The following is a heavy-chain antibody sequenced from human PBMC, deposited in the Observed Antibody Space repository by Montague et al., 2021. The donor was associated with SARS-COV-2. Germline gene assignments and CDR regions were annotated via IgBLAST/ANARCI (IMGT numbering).Heavy chain of an antibody. V-gene: IGHV4-39*01. D-gene: IGHD4-17*01. CDR2: IHYSGGS. J-gene: IGHJ4*02. Sequence: SETLSLTCSVSGGSFSSSSYFWVWLRPPPGKGLVWIGSIHYSGGSYSNSSLKIRVTISVDTSKNQFSLKLSSVTAADTAVYYCARHLNYRDYGGDDYWGQGTLVTVSS. CDR1: GGSFSSSSYF. CDR3: ARHLNYRDYGGDDY.